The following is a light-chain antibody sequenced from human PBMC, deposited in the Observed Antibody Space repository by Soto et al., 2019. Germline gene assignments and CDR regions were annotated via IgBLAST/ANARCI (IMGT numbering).Light chain of an antibody. CDR1: SSDVGGYNY. Sequence: QSALTQPASVSASPGQSITISCTGTSSDVGGYNYVSWYQQYPGKAPKLIIYDVVKRPSGISNRFSGSKSGNTASLTIAGLQAEDEAYYYCTPYGTVSNLYVFGTGTKLTVL. CDR2: DVV. V-gene: IGLV2-14*01. J-gene: IGLJ1*01. CDR3: TPYGTVSNLYV.